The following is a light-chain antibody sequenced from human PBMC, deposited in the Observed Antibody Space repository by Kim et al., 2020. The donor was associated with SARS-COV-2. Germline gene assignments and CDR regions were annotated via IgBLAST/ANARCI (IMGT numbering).Light chain of an antibody. V-gene: IGLV1-44*01. CDR2: STN. CDR3: AESDDSLHGHVV. CDR1: SSNLGSTT. Sequence: QSVLTQPPSASGTPRQRVTISCSGSSSNLGSTTVNWYQQLPGRAAKNLLYSTNQRPSGVPDRCSGSTSGTSASLAISGLQSDDEAADYCAESDDSLHGHVVFGAGTQLTVL. J-gene: IGLJ7*01.